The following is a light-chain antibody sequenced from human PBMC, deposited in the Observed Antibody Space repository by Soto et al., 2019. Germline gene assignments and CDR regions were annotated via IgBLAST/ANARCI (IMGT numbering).Light chain of an antibody. J-gene: IGKJ1*01. CDR3: QQYGSSPPWT. V-gene: IGKV3-20*01. Sequence: EIVLTQSPGTLSLSPGERATLSCRASQSVSSSYLAWYQQKPGQAPRLLIYGASSRATGIPDRFSGSGSGTDCALVISRLEPEDFAVYYCQQYGSSPPWTFGQGTKVDIK. CDR2: GAS. CDR1: QSVSSSY.